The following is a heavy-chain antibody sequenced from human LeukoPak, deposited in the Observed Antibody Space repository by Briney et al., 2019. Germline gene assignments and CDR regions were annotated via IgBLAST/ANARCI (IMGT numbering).Heavy chain of an antibody. CDR2: IYYSGST. CDR3: ARSLPYDSSGYLIDY. Sequence: SETLSLTCTVSGGSISSYYWSWIRQPPGKGLEWIGNIYYSGSTNYNPSLKSRVTISVDTSKNQFSLKLSSVTAADTAVYYCARSLPYDSSGYLIDYWGQGTLVTISS. CDR1: GGSISSYY. V-gene: IGHV4-59*01. J-gene: IGHJ4*02. D-gene: IGHD3-22*01.